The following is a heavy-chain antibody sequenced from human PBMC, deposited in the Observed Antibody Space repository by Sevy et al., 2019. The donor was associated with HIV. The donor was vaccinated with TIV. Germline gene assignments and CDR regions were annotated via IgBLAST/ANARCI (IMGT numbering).Heavy chain of an antibody. Sequence: GGSLRLSCAISGFTVNDKYIIWVRQAPGKGLEWVSVIFSSGSTYYADSAKGRFIISRDNSKNTVDLQMNSVRAEDTAVYYCVSLFLSYRSGWSYFDYWRQGTLVTVSS. V-gene: IGHV3-66*02. CDR1: GFTVNDKY. CDR3: VSLFLSYRSGWSYFDY. J-gene: IGHJ4*02. D-gene: IGHD6-19*01. CDR2: IFSSGST.